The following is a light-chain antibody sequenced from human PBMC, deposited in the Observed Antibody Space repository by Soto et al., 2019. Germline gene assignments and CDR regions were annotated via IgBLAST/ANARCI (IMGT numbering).Light chain of an antibody. CDR1: SSDVGGYNY. CDR3: SSYAGSNTVV. V-gene: IGLV2-8*01. J-gene: IGLJ2*01. CDR2: EVT. Sequence: SALTQPPSASGSPEQSVTISCTGTSSDVGGYNYVSWYQQHPGKAPKLMIFEVTKRPSGVPDRFSGSKSGNTASLTVSGLQAEDEADYYCSSYAGSNTVVFGGRTKLTVL.